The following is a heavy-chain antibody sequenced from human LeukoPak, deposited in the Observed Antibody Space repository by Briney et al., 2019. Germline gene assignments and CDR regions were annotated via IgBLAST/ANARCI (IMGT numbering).Heavy chain of an antibody. CDR2: ISSSSGI. CDR1: GFTFSSYE. D-gene: IGHD5-12*01. Sequence: PGGSLRLSCIASGFTFSSYEMSWVRQAPGKGLEWVSYISSSSGIFYADSVKGRFTISRDNAKNSLYLQMNSLRAEDTAVYYCASGFSYWGQGTLVTVSS. CDR3: ASGFSY. J-gene: IGHJ4*02. V-gene: IGHV3-48*03.